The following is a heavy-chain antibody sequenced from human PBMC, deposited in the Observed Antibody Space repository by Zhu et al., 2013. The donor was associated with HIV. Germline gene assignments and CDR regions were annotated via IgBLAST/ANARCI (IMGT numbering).Heavy chain of an antibody. V-gene: IGHV1-2*02. CDR1: GYTFSAYF. CDR2: INPNSGGT. J-gene: IGHJ4*02. CDR3: ARDSTGWYSFDY. Sequence: QVQLVQSGAEMKKPGASVKVSCKASGYTFSAYFIHWIRQAPGQGLEWMGWINPNSGGTKLCTEVSGQGHHDQGHVHQHSLHGADQTKILTTRPYINCARDSTGWYSFDYWGQGTLVTVSS. D-gene: IGHD6-19*01.